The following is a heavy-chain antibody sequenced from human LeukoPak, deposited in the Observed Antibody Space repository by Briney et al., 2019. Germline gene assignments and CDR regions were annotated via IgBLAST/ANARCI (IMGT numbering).Heavy chain of an antibody. CDR2: INPNSGGT. CDR1: GYTFTSYD. Sequence: GASVKVSCKASGYTFTSYDINWVRQAPGQGLEWMGWINPNSGGTNYAQKFQGRVTMTRDTSISTAYMELSRLRSEDTAVYYCAISSIAARLPDYWGQGTLVTVSS. D-gene: IGHD6-6*01. CDR3: AISSIAARLPDY. J-gene: IGHJ4*02. V-gene: IGHV1-2*02.